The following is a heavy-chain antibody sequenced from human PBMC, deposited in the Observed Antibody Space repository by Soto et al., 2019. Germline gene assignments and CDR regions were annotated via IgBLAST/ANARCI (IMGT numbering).Heavy chain of an antibody. Sequence: ASVKVSCKASGGTFSSYAISWVRQAPGQGLEWMGGIIPIFGTANYAQKFQGRVTITADESTSTAYMELSSLRSEDTAVYYCARDLGTAMVTSRWFDPWGQGTLVTVSS. CDR1: GGTFSSYA. CDR3: ARDLGTAMVTSRWFDP. D-gene: IGHD5-18*01. V-gene: IGHV1-69*13. CDR2: IIPIFGTA. J-gene: IGHJ5*02.